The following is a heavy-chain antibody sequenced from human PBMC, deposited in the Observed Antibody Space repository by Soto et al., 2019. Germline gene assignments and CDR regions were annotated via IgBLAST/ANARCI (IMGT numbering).Heavy chain of an antibody. D-gene: IGHD4-17*01. J-gene: IGHJ4*02. CDR1: GFTFSSYA. V-gene: IGHV3-23*01. CDR2: TSGSGAST. Sequence: GGSLRLSCAASGFTFSSYAMSWVRQSPGKGLEWVSATSGSGASTYYANSVRGRFTISRDNSKNTLYLQMNSLRADDTAVYFCAAPPTSVTTDVIIWGQGTLVTVSS. CDR3: AAPPTSVTTDVII.